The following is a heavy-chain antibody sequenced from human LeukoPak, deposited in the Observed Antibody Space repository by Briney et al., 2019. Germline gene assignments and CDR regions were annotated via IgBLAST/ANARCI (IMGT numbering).Heavy chain of an antibody. J-gene: IGHJ4*02. V-gene: IGHV3-23*01. D-gene: IGHD6-13*01. CDR2: ISGSGGST. CDR1: GFSFSSYA. CDR3: AKLSSSWYYFWDY. Sequence: PGGSLRLSCAASGFSFSSYAMSWVRQAPGKGLEWVSAISGSGGSTYYADSVKGRFTISRDNSKNTLYLQMNSLRAEDTAVYYCAKLSSSWYYFWDYWGQGTLVTVSS.